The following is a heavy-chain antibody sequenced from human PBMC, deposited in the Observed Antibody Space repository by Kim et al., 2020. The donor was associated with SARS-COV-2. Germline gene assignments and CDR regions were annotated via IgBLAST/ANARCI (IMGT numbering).Heavy chain of an antibody. Sequence: GGSLRLSCAASGFTFSSYGMHWVRQAPGKGLEWVAVISYDGSNKYYADSVKGRFTISRDNSKNTLYLQMNSLRAEDTAVYYCAKDLQHTIFGPQDYWGQGTLVTVSS. CDR2: ISYDGSNK. CDR3: AKDLQHTIFGPQDY. CDR1: GFTFSSYG. D-gene: IGHD3-3*01. J-gene: IGHJ4*02. V-gene: IGHV3-30*18.